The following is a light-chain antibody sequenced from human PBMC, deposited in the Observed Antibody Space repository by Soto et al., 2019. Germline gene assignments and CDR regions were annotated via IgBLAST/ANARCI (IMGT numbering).Light chain of an antibody. V-gene: IGKV3-15*01. J-gene: IGKJ2*01. Sequence: EIVMTQSPATLSVSPGERATLSCRASQSVSSDLAWYQQRPGQTPRLLIYGASTRATGVPARFSGSGSGTEFTLTISSLQSEDFAIYYCQEYSYWRTYTFGQGTKLEVK. CDR1: QSVSSD. CDR3: QEYSYWRTYT. CDR2: GAS.